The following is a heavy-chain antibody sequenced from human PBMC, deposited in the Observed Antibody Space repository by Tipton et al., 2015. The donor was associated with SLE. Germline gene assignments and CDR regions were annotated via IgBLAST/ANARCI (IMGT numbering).Heavy chain of an antibody. CDR3: ARDLNYYGSGSYKGWFDP. V-gene: IGHV4-59*12. CDR2: IYYSGST. Sequence: LRLSCTVSGGSISSYYWSWIRQPPGKGLEWIGYIYYSGSTNYNPSLKSRVTISVDTSKNQFSLKLSSVTAADTAVYYCARDLNYYGSGSYKGWFDPWGQGTLVTVSS. D-gene: IGHD3-10*01. CDR1: GGSISSYY. J-gene: IGHJ5*02.